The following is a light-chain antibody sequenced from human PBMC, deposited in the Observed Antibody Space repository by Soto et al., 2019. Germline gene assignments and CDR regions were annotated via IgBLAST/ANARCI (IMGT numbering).Light chain of an antibody. CDR1: SSDIGGYYY. V-gene: IGLV2-14*01. CDR3: TSYSSSSTFYV. J-gene: IGLJ1*01. CDR2: QVT. Sequence: QSVLTQPASVSGSPGQSITISCTGTSSDIGGYYYVSWYQHHPGKNPKLIIYQVTNRPSGVSHRFSGSKSGNTASLTISGLQAEDEADYYCTSYSSSSTFYVFGTGTKVTVL.